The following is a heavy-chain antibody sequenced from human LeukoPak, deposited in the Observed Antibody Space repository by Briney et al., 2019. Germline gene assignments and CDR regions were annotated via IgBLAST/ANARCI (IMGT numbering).Heavy chain of an antibody. V-gene: IGHV3-74*01. J-gene: IGHJ4*02. CDR2: INSDGSRT. D-gene: IGHD5-18*01. Sequence: GGSLRLSCAASGFTFSDYWMHWVRQAPGKGLVWVSRINSDGSRTNYADCVKGRFTISRDNAKNTVFLQMNSLTAEDAAVYYCARVITGSTYGQFDFWGQGALATVSS. CDR1: GFTFSDYW. CDR3: ARVITGSTYGQFDF.